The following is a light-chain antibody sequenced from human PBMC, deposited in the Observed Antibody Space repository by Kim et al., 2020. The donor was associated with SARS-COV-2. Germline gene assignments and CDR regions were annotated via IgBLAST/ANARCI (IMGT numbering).Light chain of an antibody. Sequence: SSELTQDPAVSVALGQTVRITCQGDSLRNYYTSWYQQKPGQAPLLVIYGKTDRPSGIPDRFSGSRSGNTASLTITGAQAEDEVDYYCSSRDSSGNHVLFGGGTQLTVL. CDR1: SLRNYY. V-gene: IGLV3-19*01. CDR2: GKT. J-gene: IGLJ2*01. CDR3: SSRDSSGNHVL.